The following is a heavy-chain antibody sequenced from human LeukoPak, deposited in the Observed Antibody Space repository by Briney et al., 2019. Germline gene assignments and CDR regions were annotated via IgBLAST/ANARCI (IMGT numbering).Heavy chain of an antibody. CDR2: IIPIFGTA. CDR3: ARQKGRTRPPNYYYYYYMDV. V-gene: IGHV1-69*05. Sequence: SVKVSCKASGGTFSSYAISWGRQAPGQGLGWMGGIIPIFGTANYAQKFQGRVTITTDESTSTAYMELSSLRSEDTAVYYCARQKGRTRPPNYYYYYYMDVWGKGTTVTVSS. J-gene: IGHJ6*03. CDR1: GGTFSSYA.